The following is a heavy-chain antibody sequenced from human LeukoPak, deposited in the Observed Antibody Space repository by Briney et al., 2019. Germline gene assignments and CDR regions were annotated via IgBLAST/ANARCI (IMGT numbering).Heavy chain of an antibody. J-gene: IGHJ5*02. CDR3: ARRTIAAAAGQFDP. Sequence: ASVKVSCKASGYTFTGYYMHWVRQAPGQGLEWTGWINPNSGGTNYAQKFQGRVTMTRDTSISTAYMELSRLRSDDTAVYYCARRTIAAAAGQFDPWGQGTLVTVSS. CDR1: GYTFTGYY. V-gene: IGHV1-2*02. CDR2: INPNSGGT. D-gene: IGHD6-13*01.